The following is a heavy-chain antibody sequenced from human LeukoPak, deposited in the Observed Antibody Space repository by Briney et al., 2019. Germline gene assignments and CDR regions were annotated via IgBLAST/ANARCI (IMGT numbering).Heavy chain of an antibody. CDR1: GFPFNFQT. D-gene: IGHD1-26*01. CDR3: ARGGATRGRFEN. V-gene: IGHV3-7*01. Sequence: GGSLRLSCAASGFPFNFQTMSWVRQAPGKGLDWVASMRQDGSEIYYVDSVKGRFTISRDNPKNSLYLQMNSLRAEDTAVYYCARGGATRGRFENWGQGTLVTVSS. CDR2: MRQDGSEI. J-gene: IGHJ4*02.